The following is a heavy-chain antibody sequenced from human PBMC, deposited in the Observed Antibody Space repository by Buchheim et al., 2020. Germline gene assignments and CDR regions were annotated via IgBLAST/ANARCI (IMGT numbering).Heavy chain of an antibody. J-gene: IGHJ4*02. CDR3: ARDYYGVDY. D-gene: IGHD3-10*01. V-gene: IGHV3-74*01. CDR2: INSDGSDS. Sequence: EVQLVESGGGLAQPGGSLRLSCAASGFIFSNYWMHWVRQAPGKGLVWVSQINSDGSDSTYADSVKGRFTISRDNAKNTLYLQMNSLRGEDTAVYYCARDYYGVDYWGQGTL. CDR1: GFIFSNYW.